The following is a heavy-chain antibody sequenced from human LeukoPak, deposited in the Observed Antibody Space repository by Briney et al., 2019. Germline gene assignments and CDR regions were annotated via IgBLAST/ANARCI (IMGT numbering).Heavy chain of an antibody. J-gene: IGHJ4*02. Sequence: ASVKVSCKASGYTFTSYGISWVRQAPGQGLEWMGWISAYNGYAKYAQNVQGRATMTTDTSTSTAYMELRSLRSDDTAVYYCARNDSSGYDYWGQGTLVTVSS. CDR3: ARNDSSGYDY. CDR1: GYTFTSYG. V-gene: IGHV1-18*01. CDR2: ISAYNGYA. D-gene: IGHD3-22*01.